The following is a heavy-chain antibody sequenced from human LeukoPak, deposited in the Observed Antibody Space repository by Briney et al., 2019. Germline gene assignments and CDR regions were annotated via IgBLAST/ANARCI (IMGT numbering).Heavy chain of an antibody. V-gene: IGHV1-2*02. D-gene: IGHD6-19*01. CDR3: ARNPVAVAGTLDY. J-gene: IGHJ4*02. CDR2: INPNSGGT. Sequence: ASVKVSCKASGYTFTGYYMHWVRQAPGQGLEWMGWINPNSGGTNYAQKFQGRVTMTRDTSISTAYMELSSLRSEDTAVYYCARNPVAVAGTLDYWGQGTLVTVSS. CDR1: GYTFTGYY.